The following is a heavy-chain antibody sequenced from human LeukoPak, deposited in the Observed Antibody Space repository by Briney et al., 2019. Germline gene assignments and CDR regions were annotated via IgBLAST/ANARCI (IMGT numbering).Heavy chain of an antibody. V-gene: IGHV1-2*02. J-gene: IGHJ4*02. D-gene: IGHD6-13*01. CDR1: GFTFIAYY. CDR3: ARSFDAGRYSSSLFY. Sequence: ASVTVSCKASGFTFIAYYLHWVRQAPAPGLGWMGWINPNSGGTYYAQNFQGGVIMTSDKSISTAYIELIRLRSDDTAVEYCARSFDAGRYSSSLFYWGQGTLVTVSS. CDR2: INPNSGGT.